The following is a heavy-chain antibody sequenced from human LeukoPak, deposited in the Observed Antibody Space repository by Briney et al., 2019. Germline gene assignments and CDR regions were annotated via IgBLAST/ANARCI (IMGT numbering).Heavy chain of an antibody. J-gene: IGHJ4*02. Sequence: GGSLRLSCAASGFTFSSYAMSWVRQAPGKGLEWVSAISGSGGSTYYADSVKGRFTISRDNSKNTLYLQMNSLRAEDTAVYYCAKVESGYDILTGYSDYWGQGTLVTVSS. CDR1: GFTFSSYA. V-gene: IGHV3-23*01. D-gene: IGHD3-9*01. CDR2: ISGSGGST. CDR3: AKVESGYDILTGYSDY.